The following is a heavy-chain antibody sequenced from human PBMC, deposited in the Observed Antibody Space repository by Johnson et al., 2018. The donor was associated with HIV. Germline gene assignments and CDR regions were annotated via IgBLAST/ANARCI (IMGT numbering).Heavy chain of an antibody. J-gene: IGHJ3*02. D-gene: IGHD4-17*01. V-gene: IGHV3-30*02. Sequence: QEQLVESGGGVVQPGGSLRLSCTASGFTFSSFGMHWVRQAPGKGLEWVAFIRYDTSNKYYADSVKGRFTISRDNSRNTLDLQMNSLRAEDTAVYYCAKDLKPYGDYGSFDIWGQGTMVTVSS. CDR2: IRYDTSNK. CDR3: AKDLKPYGDYGSFDI. CDR1: GFTFSSFG.